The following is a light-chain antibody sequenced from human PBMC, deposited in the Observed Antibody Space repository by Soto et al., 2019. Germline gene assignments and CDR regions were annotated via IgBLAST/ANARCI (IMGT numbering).Light chain of an antibody. V-gene: IGKV3-11*01. CDR2: DAS. CDR1: QSVSRY. Sequence: EIVLTQSPATLSLSPGERATLSCRASQSVSRYLAWYQQKYGQAPRLLIYDASNRATGIPARFSGSGSGTDFTLTISSLEPEDFAVYYCQEYNTWPWTFGQGTKVEIK. CDR3: QEYNTWPWT. J-gene: IGKJ1*01.